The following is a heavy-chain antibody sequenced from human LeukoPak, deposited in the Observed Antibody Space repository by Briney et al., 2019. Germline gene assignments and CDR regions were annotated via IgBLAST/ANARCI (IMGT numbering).Heavy chain of an antibody. CDR3: ARERPPGDSSNWFLEGYFDI. D-gene: IGHD6-13*01. J-gene: IGHJ4*02. Sequence: GASVKVSCKASGGTFSSYAITWVRQAPGQGLEWMGRIIPIFGTANYAQKFQGRVTTTTDESTSTAYMELSTQRSDDTAVYYCARERPPGDSSNWFLEGYFDIWGQGTLVTVSS. V-gene: IGHV1-69*05. CDR1: GGTFSSYA. CDR2: IIPIFGTA.